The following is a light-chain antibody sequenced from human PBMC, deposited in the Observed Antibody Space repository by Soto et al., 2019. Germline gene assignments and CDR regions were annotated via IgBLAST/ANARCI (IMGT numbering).Light chain of an antibody. Sequence: EIVLTQSLATLSLSPGDKATLSCRASQSVSRSLTWYQQKPGQAPRLLIYDASTRATGIPPRFSGSGAVTDLTLTISSLEPEDFAVYYYQQRSNSFGGGTKVEIK. CDR2: DAS. J-gene: IGKJ4*01. CDR3: QQRSNS. CDR1: QSVSRS. V-gene: IGKV3-11*01.